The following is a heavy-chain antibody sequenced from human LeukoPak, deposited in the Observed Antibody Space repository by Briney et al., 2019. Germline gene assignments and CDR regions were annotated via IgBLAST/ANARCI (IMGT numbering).Heavy chain of an antibody. CDR3: ARDNHWVGTTACFDY. V-gene: IGHV4-59*12. CDR2: INHSGST. Sequence: SETLSLTCTVSGDSINSYFWSWIRQPPGKGLEWIGNINHSGSTNYNPSLKSRVTISVDTSKSQFSLKLNSVTAADTAVYYCARDNHWVGTTACFDYWGRGTLVTVSS. CDR1: GDSINSYF. J-gene: IGHJ4*02. D-gene: IGHD1-26*01.